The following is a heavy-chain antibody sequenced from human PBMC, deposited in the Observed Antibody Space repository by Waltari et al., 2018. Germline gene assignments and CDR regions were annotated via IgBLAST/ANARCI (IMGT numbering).Heavy chain of an antibody. D-gene: IGHD3-3*01. V-gene: IGHV3-23*01. Sequence: EVQLLESGGGLVQPGGSLRLSCAASGFTFSSYAMSWVRQAPGKGLEWVSAISGGGGSTYYADSVKGLFTISRDNSKNTLYLQMNSLRAEDTAVYYCAKGARITIFGYGPKVRYFDYWGQGTLVTVSS. J-gene: IGHJ4*02. CDR3: AKGARITIFGYGPKVRYFDY. CDR2: ISGGGGST. CDR1: GFTFSSYA.